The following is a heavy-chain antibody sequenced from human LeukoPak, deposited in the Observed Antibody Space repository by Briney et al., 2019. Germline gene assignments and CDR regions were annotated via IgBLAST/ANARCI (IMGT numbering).Heavy chain of an antibody. CDR2: IRSRSAGGTT. D-gene: IGHD3-10*01. Sequence: PGGSLRLSCAASGFTFSSIWMSWVRQAPGRGLEWVGRIRSRSAGGTTDYTAPVKGRFTISRDDSKSTLYLQMNSLKTEDTAVYYCTAYYYGSGSYYNVEWFDPWGPGSLVNVSS. CDR1: GFTFSSIW. J-gene: IGHJ5*02. V-gene: IGHV3-15*01. CDR3: TAYYYGSGSYYNVEWFDP.